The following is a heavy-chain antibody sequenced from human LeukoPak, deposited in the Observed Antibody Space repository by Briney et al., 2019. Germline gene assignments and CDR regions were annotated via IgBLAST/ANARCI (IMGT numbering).Heavy chain of an antibody. J-gene: IGHJ5*02. CDR2: IYHSGST. CDR1: GGSISSGGYY. V-gene: IGHV4-30-2*03. Sequence: SETLSLTCTVSGGSISSGGYYWSWIRQPPGKGLEWIGYIYHSGSTYYNPSLKRRVTISVDTSKNQFSLKLSSVTAADTAVYYCARHSLVPAAMDWFDPWGQGTLVTVPS. CDR3: ARHSLVPAAMDWFDP. D-gene: IGHD2-2*01.